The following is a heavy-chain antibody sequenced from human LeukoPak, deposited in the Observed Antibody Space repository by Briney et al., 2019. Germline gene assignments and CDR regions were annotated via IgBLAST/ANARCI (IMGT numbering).Heavy chain of an antibody. CDR2: INHSGST. J-gene: IGHJ6*02. Sequence: PSETLSLTCAVSGGSFSGYYWSWIRQPPGKGLEWIGEINHSGSTNYNPSLKSRVTISVDTSKNHFSLKLSSVTAADTAVYYCARGKVPTTPLYGMDVWGQGTTVTVSS. CDR3: ARGKVPTTPLYGMDV. V-gene: IGHV4-34*01. D-gene: IGHD4/OR15-4a*01. CDR1: GGSFSGYY.